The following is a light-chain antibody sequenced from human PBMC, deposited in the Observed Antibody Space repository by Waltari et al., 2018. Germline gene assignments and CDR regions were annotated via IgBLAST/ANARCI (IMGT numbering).Light chain of an antibody. Sequence: DIVLTQSPGTLSLSPGESATLSCGASQSVSSNYLAWYQQKPGQAPRLLIFGASSRATGIPDRFSGSGSGTDFTLTISRLEPEDFAVYYCQQYGSSPRTFGQGTKVEIK. V-gene: IGKV3-20*01. J-gene: IGKJ1*01. CDR2: GAS. CDR1: QSVSSNY. CDR3: QQYGSSPRT.